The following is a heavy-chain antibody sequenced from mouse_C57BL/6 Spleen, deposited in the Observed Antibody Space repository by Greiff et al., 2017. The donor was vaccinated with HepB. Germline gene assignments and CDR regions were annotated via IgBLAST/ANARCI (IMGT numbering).Heavy chain of an antibody. CDR3: AREGTPYYFDY. CDR1: GFTFSSYG. Sequence: EVQLMESGGDLVKPGGSLKLSCAASGFTFSSYGMSWVRQTPDKRLEWVATISSGGSYTYYPDSVKGRFTISRDNAKNTLYLQMSSLKSEDTAMYYCAREGTPYYFDYWGQGTTLTVSS. V-gene: IGHV5-6*01. J-gene: IGHJ2*01. CDR2: ISSGGSYT. D-gene: IGHD3-3*01.